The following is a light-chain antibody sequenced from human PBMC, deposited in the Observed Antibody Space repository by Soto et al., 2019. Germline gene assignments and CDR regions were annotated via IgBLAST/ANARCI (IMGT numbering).Light chain of an antibody. CDR2: NAS. V-gene: IGKV3-11*01. J-gene: IGKJ5*01. CDR1: QVVTY. Sequence: EVVLTQSPGTLSVSPVERVSLSCRASQVVTYLAWYQHKPGQAPRLLIYNASNRAAGVPARFSGSGSATDFTLTISSVEPEDFAVYYCQHHGDWPRSITFGQGTRLEIK. CDR3: QHHGDWPRSIT.